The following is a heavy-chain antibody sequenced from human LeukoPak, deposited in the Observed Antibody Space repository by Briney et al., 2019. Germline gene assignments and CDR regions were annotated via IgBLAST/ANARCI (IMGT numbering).Heavy chain of an antibody. CDR3: ARHALYSSGWYKTDFDY. Sequence: GESLRISCKGSGYSFTSYWISWVRQMPGKGLEWMGRIDPSDSYTNYSPSFQGHVTISADKSISTAYLQWSSLKASDTAMYYCARHALYSSGWYKTDFDYWGQGTLVTASS. CDR2: IDPSDSYT. D-gene: IGHD6-19*01. J-gene: IGHJ4*02. V-gene: IGHV5-10-1*01. CDR1: GYSFTSYW.